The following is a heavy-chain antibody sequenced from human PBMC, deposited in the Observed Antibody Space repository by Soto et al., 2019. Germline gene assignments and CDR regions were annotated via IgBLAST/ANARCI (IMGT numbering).Heavy chain of an antibody. J-gene: IGHJ4*02. CDR1: GFTFSSYG. CDR3: AKDETTGDFDS. CDR2: ISYDGSNK. D-gene: IGHD4-17*01. Sequence: GGSLRLSCAASGFTFSSYGMHWVRQAPGKGLEWVAVISYDGSNKYYADSVKGRFTISRDNSKNTLYLQMNSLRAEDTAVYYCAKDETTGDFDSWGQGTLVTVSS. V-gene: IGHV3-30*18.